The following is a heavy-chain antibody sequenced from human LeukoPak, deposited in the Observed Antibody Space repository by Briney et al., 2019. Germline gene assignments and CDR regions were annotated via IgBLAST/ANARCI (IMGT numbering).Heavy chain of an antibody. CDR1: GFTFSSYG. V-gene: IGHV3-30*18. CDR3: AKEATGRSSSHFDH. Sequence: GRSLRLSCAASGFTFSSYGMQWVRQAPGKGLEWVAVVSYDGTKKYYTDSVKGRFTISRDNSKNTLDLQMNSLRTEDTAMYYCAKEATGRSSSHFDHWGQGTLVTVSA. CDR2: VSYDGTKK. D-gene: IGHD1-1*01. J-gene: IGHJ4*02.